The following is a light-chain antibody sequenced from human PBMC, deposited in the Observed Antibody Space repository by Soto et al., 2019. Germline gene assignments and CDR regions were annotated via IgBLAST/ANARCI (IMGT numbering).Light chain of an antibody. CDR3: QQRSNWPPLT. Sequence: EIVLTQSPATLSLSPGERATLSCRASQSVGSFLAWYQQKPGQPPRLLIYDASNRATGIPPRFSGTGSGTDFTLTISSLEPEDFAVYYCQQRSNWPPLTVGGGTKVEIK. J-gene: IGKJ4*01. CDR2: DAS. CDR1: QSVGSF. V-gene: IGKV3-11*01.